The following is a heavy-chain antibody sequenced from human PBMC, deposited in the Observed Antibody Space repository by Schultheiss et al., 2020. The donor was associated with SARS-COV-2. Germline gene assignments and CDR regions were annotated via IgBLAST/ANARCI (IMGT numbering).Heavy chain of an antibody. CDR1: GGSISSSNW. CDR3: AKGGTARSSWLADY. V-gene: IGHV4-4*02. D-gene: IGHD6-13*01. J-gene: IGHJ4*02. Sequence: SETLSLTCAVSGGSISSSNWWSWVRQPPGKGLEWIGEINHSGSTNYNPSLKSRVTISVDTSKNQFSLKLSSVTAADTAVYYCAKGGTARSSWLADYWGQGTLVTVSS. CDR2: INHSGST.